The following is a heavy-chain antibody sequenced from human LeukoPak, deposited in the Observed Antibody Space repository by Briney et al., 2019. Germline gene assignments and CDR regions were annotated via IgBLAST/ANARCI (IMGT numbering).Heavy chain of an antibody. V-gene: IGHV3-9*01. CDR2: ISWNSGSI. CDR3: VRGGCGGNCYNLDIPLDY. CDR1: GFTFDDYA. Sequence: GGSLRLSCAASGFTFDDYAMHWVRQAPGKGLEWVSGISWNSGSIGYADSVKGRFTISRDNAKNSLYVQLNSLRGDDTAVYYCVRGGCGGNCYNLDIPLDYWGQGTLVTVSS. D-gene: IGHD2-2*02. J-gene: IGHJ4*02.